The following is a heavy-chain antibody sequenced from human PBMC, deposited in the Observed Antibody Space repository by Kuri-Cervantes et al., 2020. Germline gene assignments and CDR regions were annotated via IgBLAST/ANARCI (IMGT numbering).Heavy chain of an antibody. V-gene: IGHV3-33*05. Sequence: GEFLKISWASSGFTFSSYCVHWVRQAPGKGLEWVAVISYDGSNKYYADSVKGRFTISRDNSKNTLFLQMNSLRGEDTALYYCVRDILYRGRRYFDTWGQGTLVTVSS. CDR3: VRDILYRGRRYFDT. CDR2: ISYDGSNK. J-gene: IGHJ4*02. D-gene: IGHD2/OR15-2a*01. CDR1: GFTFSSYC.